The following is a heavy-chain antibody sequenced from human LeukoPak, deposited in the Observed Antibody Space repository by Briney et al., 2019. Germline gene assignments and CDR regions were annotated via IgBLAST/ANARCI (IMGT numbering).Heavy chain of an antibody. V-gene: IGHV4-31*03. D-gene: IGHD3-3*01. CDR3: ARDFGVVTGLDV. J-gene: IGHJ6*02. CDR2: IYYSGST. Sequence: SQTLSLTCTVSGGSISSGGYYWSWIRQHPGKGLEWIGYIYYSGSTYYNPSLKSRVTISVDTSKNRFSLKLSSVTAADTAVYYCARDFGVVTGLDVWGQGTTVTVSS. CDR1: GGSISSGGYY.